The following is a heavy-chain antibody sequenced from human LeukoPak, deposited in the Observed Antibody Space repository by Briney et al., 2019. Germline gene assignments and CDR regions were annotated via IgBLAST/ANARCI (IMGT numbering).Heavy chain of an antibody. CDR1: GFTLGVYA. CDR3: TTDSGMNPGYCSTTSGYYENYYGMDV. CDR2: IRSMAYRGTT. Sequence: GGCLRLSCTASGFTLGVYAMSWVSHPPRRGREGGGFIRSMAYRGTTRYAASEKRRFTISIHDYKSIAYLQTDILTNEDTPVYYCTTDSGMNPGYCSTTSGYYENYYGMDVWGNGTTVTVSS. V-gene: IGHV3-49*04. D-gene: IGHD2-2*03. J-gene: IGHJ6*04.